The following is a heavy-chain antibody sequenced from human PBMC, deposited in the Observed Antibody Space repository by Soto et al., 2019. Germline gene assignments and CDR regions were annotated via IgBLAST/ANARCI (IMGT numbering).Heavy chain of an antibody. D-gene: IGHD1-26*01. Sequence: PGGSLRLSCAASGFSFSTSSMNWALKAPGKGLEWVSYISSSSSIYYADSVKGRFTISRDNAKNSLYLQMDSLRDEDSAVYYCARDGVGATANFGSWGQGTLVTVSS. CDR1: GFSFSTSS. CDR2: ISSSSSI. J-gene: IGHJ5*02. CDR3: ARDGVGATANFGS. V-gene: IGHV3-48*02.